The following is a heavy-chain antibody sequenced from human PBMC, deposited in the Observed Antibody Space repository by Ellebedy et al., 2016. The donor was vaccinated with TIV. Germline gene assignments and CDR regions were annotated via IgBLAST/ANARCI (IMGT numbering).Heavy chain of an antibody. CDR2: ISSDGITT. D-gene: IGHD5-24*01. J-gene: IGHJ4*02. CDR1: GFTFTNYN. Sequence: GGSLRLSCAASGFTFTNYNMIWVRQAPGKGLEWISYISSDGITTDYADSVKGRFTISRDNAKASVYLQMNSLTAEDTAVYYCARDMGRWLQFLAYWGQGTLVTVSS. CDR3: ARDMGRWLQFLAY. V-gene: IGHV3-48*03.